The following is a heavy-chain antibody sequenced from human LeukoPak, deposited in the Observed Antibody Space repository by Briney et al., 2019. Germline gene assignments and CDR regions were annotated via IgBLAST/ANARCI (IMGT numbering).Heavy chain of an antibody. CDR3: AAVGVYYDSSGYAFDY. V-gene: IGHV1-58*02. CDR2: IVVGSGNT. D-gene: IGHD3-22*01. Sequence: ASVKVSCKASGFTFTSSAMQWVRQARGQRLEWIGWIVVGSGNTNYAQKFQERVTITRDMSTSTAYMELSSLRSEDTAVYYGAAVGVYYDSSGYAFDYWGQGTLVTVSS. CDR1: GFTFTSSA. J-gene: IGHJ4*02.